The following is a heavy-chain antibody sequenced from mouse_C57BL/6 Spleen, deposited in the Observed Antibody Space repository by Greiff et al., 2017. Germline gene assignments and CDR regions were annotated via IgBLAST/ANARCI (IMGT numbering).Heavy chain of an antibody. V-gene: IGHV1-64*01. Sequence: QVQLQQSGAELVKPGASVKLSCKASGYTFTSYWMHWVKQRPGQGLEWIGMIHPNSGSTNYNEKFKSKATLTVDKSSSTAYMQLSSLTSEDSAVYYCARSGYGSSFYAMDYWGQGTSVTVSS. CDR2: IHPNSGST. J-gene: IGHJ4*01. D-gene: IGHD1-1*01. CDR3: ARSGYGSSFYAMDY. CDR1: GYTFTSYW.